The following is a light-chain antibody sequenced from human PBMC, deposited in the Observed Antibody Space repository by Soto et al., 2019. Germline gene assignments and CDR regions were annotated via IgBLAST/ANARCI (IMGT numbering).Light chain of an antibody. CDR1: QSVTSNY. Sequence: ESVLTQSTCTLSFSPWERATLSCMASQSVTSNYLAWYQQKPGQAPRLLIYGASSRATGIPDRFSGSGSGTDFTLTISRLEPEDLAVYHCQQYGSPPLTFGGGTKVDIK. V-gene: IGKV3-20*01. J-gene: IGKJ4*01. CDR2: GAS. CDR3: QQYGSPPLT.